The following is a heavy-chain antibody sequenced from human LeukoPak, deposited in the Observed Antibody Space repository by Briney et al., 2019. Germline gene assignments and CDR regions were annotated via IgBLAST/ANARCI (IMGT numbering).Heavy chain of an antibody. V-gene: IGHV1-2*02. Sequence: ASVKVSCKASGYTFTGYYMHWVRQAPGQGLEWMGWINPNSGGTNYAQKFQGRVTMTRDTSISTAYMELSRLRSDDTAVYYCARDAEYSSGWYRPNWFDPWGQGTLVTVSS. CDR1: GYTFTGYY. J-gene: IGHJ5*02. D-gene: IGHD6-19*01. CDR3: ARDAEYSSGWYRPNWFDP. CDR2: INPNSGGT.